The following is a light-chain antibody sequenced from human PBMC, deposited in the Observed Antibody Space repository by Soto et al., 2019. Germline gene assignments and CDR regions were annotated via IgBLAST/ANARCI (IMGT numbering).Light chain of an antibody. CDR1: TSDVGGYDS. CDR2: EVA. CDR3: SSYSGINIYVI. V-gene: IGLV2-8*01. Sequence: QSALTQPPSASGSPGQSVTISCTGTTSDVGGYDSVSWYQQHPGKAPKLIIYEVAKRPSGVPDRFSCSNSGNTASLTVSGLQAEDEASYYCSSYSGINIYVIFGGGTKVTVL. J-gene: IGLJ2*01.